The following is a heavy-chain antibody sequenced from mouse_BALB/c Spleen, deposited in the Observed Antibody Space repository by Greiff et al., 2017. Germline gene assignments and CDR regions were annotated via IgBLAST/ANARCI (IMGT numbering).Heavy chain of an antibody. V-gene: IGHV3-2*02. J-gene: IGHJ4*01. CDR1: GYSITSDYA. D-gene: IGHD1-1*02. CDR2: ISYSGST. Sequence: EVQLKESGPGLVKPSQSLSLTCTVTGYSITSDYAWNWIRQFPGNKLEWMGYISYSGSTSYNPSLKSRISITRDTSKNQFFLQLNSVTTEDTATYYCARRVYGTGAMDYWGQGTSVTVSS. CDR3: ARRVYGTGAMDY.